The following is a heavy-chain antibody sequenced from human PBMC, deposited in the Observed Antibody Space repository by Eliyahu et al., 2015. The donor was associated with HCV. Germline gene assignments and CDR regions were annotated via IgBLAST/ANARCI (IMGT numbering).Heavy chain of an antibody. J-gene: IGHJ4*02. CDR3: ARIRGSSGWFLFDY. CDR2: IFXNDEK. Sequence: QVTLKESGPVLVKPTETLTLTCTXSGFSLSXARMGVSWXRQPPGKALEWLAHIFXNDEKSYSTSLKSRLTISKDTSKSQVVLTMTNMDPVDTATYYCARIRGSSGWFLFDYWGQGTLVTVSS. CDR1: GFSLSXARMG. D-gene: IGHD6-19*01. V-gene: IGHV2-26*01.